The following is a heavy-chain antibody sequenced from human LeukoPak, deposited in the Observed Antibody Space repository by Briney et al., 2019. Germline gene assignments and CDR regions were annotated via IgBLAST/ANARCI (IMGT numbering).Heavy chain of an antibody. CDR2: INPSGGST. J-gene: IGHJ4*02. CDR1: GYTFTSYY. V-gene: IGHV1-46*01. Sequence: ASVKVSCKASGYTFTSYYMHWVRQAPGQGLEWMGIINPSGGSTSYAQKFQGRVTMTRDTSTSTVYMELSSLRSEDTAVYYCAREQGYYYDSSGYSPIDYWGQGTLVTVSS. CDR3: AREQGYYYDSSGYSPIDY. D-gene: IGHD3-22*01.